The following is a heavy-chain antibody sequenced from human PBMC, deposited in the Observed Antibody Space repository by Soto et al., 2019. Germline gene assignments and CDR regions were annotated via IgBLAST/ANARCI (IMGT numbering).Heavy chain of an antibody. V-gene: IGHV3-21*01. D-gene: IGHD2-2*01. CDR2: ISSSSSYI. J-gene: IGHJ6*02. Sequence: EVQLVESGGGLVKPGGSLRLSCAASGFTFSSYSMNWVRQAPGKGLEWVSSISSSSSYIYYADSVKGRFTISRDNAKNSLYLQMNSLRAEDTAVYYCANQLLYYYGMDVWGQGTTVTVSS. CDR3: ANQLLYYYGMDV. CDR1: GFTFSSYS.